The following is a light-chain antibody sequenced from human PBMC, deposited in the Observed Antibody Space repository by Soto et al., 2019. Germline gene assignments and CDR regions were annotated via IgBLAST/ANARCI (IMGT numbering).Light chain of an antibody. J-gene: IGKJ4*01. Sequence: EIWLTQSPGTLSLSPGERATLSCWASQSVRRNLAWYQKKTGQAPRLLIYGASTRATGIPARLSGSGYGTELTITISSMQSEDFEVYYCQQYNNQPLTFGGGTKVDIK. CDR2: GAS. V-gene: IGKV3-15*01. CDR3: QQYNNQPLT. CDR1: QSVRRN.